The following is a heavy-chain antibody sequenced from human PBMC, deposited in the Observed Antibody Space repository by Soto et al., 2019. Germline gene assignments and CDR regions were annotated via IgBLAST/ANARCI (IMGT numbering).Heavy chain of an antibody. CDR3: ARRV. J-gene: IGHJ4*02. V-gene: IGHV3-23*01. CDR1: GFTFSNYP. Sequence: GGSLRLSCAASGFTFSNYPMNWVRQAPGKGLEWVSGISAGGDSTYYADSVKGRFTIFRDNSKNSVYLQMNSLRAEDTAVYYCARRVWGQGTLVTVSS. CDR2: ISAGGDST.